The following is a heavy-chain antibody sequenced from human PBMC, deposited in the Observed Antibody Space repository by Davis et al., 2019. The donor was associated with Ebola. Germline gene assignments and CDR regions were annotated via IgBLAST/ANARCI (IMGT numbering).Heavy chain of an antibody. V-gene: IGHV5-51*01. Sequence: GESLKISCKGSGYSVTSYWIGWVRQLHGKGLEWMGIIYPGDSDTRYSPSFQGQVTISADKSISTAYLQWSSLKASDTAMYYCARRANYYDSSVDYWGQGTLVTVSS. D-gene: IGHD3-22*01. CDR3: ARRANYYDSSVDY. CDR2: IYPGDSDT. J-gene: IGHJ4*02. CDR1: GYSVTSYW.